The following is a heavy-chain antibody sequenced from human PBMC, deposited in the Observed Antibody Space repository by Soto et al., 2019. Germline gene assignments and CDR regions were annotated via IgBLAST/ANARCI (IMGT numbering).Heavy chain of an antibody. Sequence: PSETLSLTCTVSGGSISSGDYYWIWIRQPPGKGLEWIGYIYYSGSTYYNPSLKSRVTISVDTSKNQFSLKLSSVTAADTAVYYCAREAKRYCSSTSCPYGMDVWGQGTTVTVS. J-gene: IGHJ6*02. V-gene: IGHV4-30-4*01. D-gene: IGHD2-2*01. CDR2: IYYSGST. CDR3: AREAKRYCSSTSCPYGMDV. CDR1: GGSISSGDYY.